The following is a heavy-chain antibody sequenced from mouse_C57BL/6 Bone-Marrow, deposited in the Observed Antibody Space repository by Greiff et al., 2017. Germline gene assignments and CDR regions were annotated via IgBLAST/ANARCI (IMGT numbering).Heavy chain of an antibody. CDR2: IDPEDGDT. CDR1: GFNIKDYY. D-gene: IGHD2-3*01. V-gene: IGHV14-1*01. CDR3: TTPFYDGYSHWYFDV. J-gene: IGHJ1*03. Sequence: EVKVVESGAELVRPGASVELSCTASGFNIKDYYMHWVKQRPEQGLEWIGRIDPEDGDTEYAPKFQGKATMTADTSSNTAYLQLSSLTSEDTAVYYCTTPFYDGYSHWYFDVWGTGTTVTVSS.